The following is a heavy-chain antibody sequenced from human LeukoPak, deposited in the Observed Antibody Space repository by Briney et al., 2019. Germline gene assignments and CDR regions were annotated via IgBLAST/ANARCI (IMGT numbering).Heavy chain of an antibody. CDR1: GVSISSYY. CDR3: AKEGCISTSCFFEY. J-gene: IGHJ4*02. Sequence: PSETLSLTCTVSGVSISSYYWSWIRQPPGKGLEGIGYIYYSGSTNYNPSLKSRVTVSVDTSKNQFSLKLSSVTAADTAVYYCAKEGCISTSCFFEYWGQGTLVTVSS. D-gene: IGHD2-2*01. CDR2: IYYSGST. V-gene: IGHV4-59*12.